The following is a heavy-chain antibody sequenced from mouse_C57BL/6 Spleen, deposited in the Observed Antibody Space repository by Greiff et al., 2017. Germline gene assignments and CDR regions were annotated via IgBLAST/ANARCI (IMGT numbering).Heavy chain of an antibody. V-gene: IGHV2-2*01. CDR2: IWSGGST. CDR3: ARLPYDNAMDY. Sequence: VKLVESGPGLVQPSQSLSITCTVSGFSLTSYGVHWVRQSPGKGLEWLGVIWSGGSTDYNAAFISRLSISKDNSKSQVFFKMNSLQADDTAIYYCARLPYDNAMDYWGQGTSVTVAS. J-gene: IGHJ4*01. CDR1: GFSLTSYG. D-gene: IGHD2-12*01.